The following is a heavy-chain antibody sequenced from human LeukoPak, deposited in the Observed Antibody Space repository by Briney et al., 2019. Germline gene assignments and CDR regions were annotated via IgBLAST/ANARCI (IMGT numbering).Heavy chain of an antibody. Sequence: SETLSLTCTVSGGSISSYYWSWIRQPAGKGLEWIGRIYISGSTNYNPSLKSRVTMSVDTSKNQFSLKLSPVTAADTAVYYCARDLGPGTAYAFDIWGQGTMVTVSS. J-gene: IGHJ3*02. CDR2: IYISGST. CDR1: GGSISSYY. V-gene: IGHV4-4*07. D-gene: IGHD1-1*01. CDR3: ARDLGPGTAYAFDI.